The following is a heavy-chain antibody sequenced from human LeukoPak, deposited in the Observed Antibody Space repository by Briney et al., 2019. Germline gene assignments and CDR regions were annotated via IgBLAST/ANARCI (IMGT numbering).Heavy chain of an antibody. CDR2: IIPIFGTA. D-gene: IGHD3-22*01. J-gene: IGHJ4*02. V-gene: IGHV1-69*13. CDR3: ARNHLMYYYDSSGLGD. Sequence: SVKVSCKASGGTFSSYAISWVRQAPGQGREWMGGIIPIFGTANYAQKFQGRVTITADESTSTAYMELSSLRSEDTAVYYCARNHLMYYYDSSGLGDWGQGTLVTVSS. CDR1: GGTFSSYA.